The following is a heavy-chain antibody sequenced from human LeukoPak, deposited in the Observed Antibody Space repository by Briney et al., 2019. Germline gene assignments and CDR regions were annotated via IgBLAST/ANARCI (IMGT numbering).Heavy chain of an antibody. V-gene: IGHV3-48*04. D-gene: IGHD5-12*01. CDR1: GFTFSSYS. Sequence: GGSLRLSCAASGFTFSSYSMNWVRQAPGKGLEWVSYISSSSSTIYYADSVKGRFTISRDNAKNSLYLQMNSLRAEDTAVYYCARESRYSGYDSWGQGTLVTVSS. CDR3: ARESRYSGYDS. CDR2: ISSSSSTI. J-gene: IGHJ4*02.